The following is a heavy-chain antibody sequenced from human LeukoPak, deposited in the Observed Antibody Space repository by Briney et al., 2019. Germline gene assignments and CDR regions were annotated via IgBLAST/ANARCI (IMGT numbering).Heavy chain of an antibody. V-gene: IGHV6-1*01. J-gene: IGHJ3*02. Sequence: SQTLSLTCAISGDSVSSNSAAWNWIRQSPSRGLEWLGRTYYRSKWYNDYAVSVKSRITINPDTSKNQFSLQLNSVTPEDTAVYYCARVRFDSSGWRDDDAFDIWGQGTMVTVSS. CDR3: ARVRFDSSGWRDDDAFDI. D-gene: IGHD6-19*01. CDR2: TYYRSKWYN. CDR1: GDSVSSNSAA.